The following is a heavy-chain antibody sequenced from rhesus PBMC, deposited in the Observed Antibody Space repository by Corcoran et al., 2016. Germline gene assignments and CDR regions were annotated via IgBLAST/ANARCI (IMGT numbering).Heavy chain of an antibody. V-gene: IGHV4-173*01. D-gene: IGHD3-3*01. Sequence: QLQLQESGPGFVKPSETLSLSCAVSGDSISSNYWSWIRPSPGKGTEGLGSVSGSGGSTDYNPSLKSRVTISKDTSKNQFSLKLTSVTAADTAVYYCARELEYLSWLLYGGAVGRNYFDHWGQGVLVTVSS. CDR1: GDSISSNY. J-gene: IGHJ4*01. CDR3: ARELEYLSWLLYGGAVGRNYFDH. CDR2: VSGSGGST.